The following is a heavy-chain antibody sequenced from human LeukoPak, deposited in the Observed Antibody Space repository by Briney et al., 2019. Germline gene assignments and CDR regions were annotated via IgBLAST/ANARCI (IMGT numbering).Heavy chain of an antibody. CDR1: GYTFTNYD. V-gene: IGHV1-8*01. CDR2: MNPNSGNT. Sequence: ASVKVSCKASGYTFTNYDINWVRQAAGQGLEWMGWMNPNSGNTGYAQKFQGRVTITRNTSISTAYMELSSLRSEDTAVYYCARGMDSYGYDYWGQGTLVTVSS. J-gene: IGHJ4*02. CDR3: ARGMDSYGYDY. D-gene: IGHD5-18*01.